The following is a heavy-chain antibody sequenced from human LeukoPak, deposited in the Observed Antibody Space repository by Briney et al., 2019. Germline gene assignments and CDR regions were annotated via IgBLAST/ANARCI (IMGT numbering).Heavy chain of an antibody. CDR1: GFTFSSYA. D-gene: IGHD1-26*01. J-gene: IGHJ4*02. V-gene: IGHV3-30-3*01. CDR2: ISYDGSNK. Sequence: GGSLRLSCAASGFTFSSYAMHWVRQAPGKGLEWVAVISYDGSNKYYADSVKGRFTISRDNSKNTLYLQMNSLRAEDTAVYYCARDLGGSYPHWGQGTLVTVSS. CDR3: ARDLGGSYPH.